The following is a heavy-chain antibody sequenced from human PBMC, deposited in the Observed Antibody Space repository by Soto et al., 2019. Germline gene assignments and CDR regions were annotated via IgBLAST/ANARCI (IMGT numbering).Heavy chain of an antibody. CDR1: GFTFSNAW. CDR3: TTELWFGVVPFDY. Sequence: VGSLRLSCAASGFTFSNAWMNWVRQAPGKGLEWVGRIKSKTDGGTTDYAAPVKGRFTISRDDSKNTLYLQMNSLKTEDTAVYYCTTELWFGVVPFDYWGQGTLVTVSS. CDR2: IKSKTDGGTT. V-gene: IGHV3-15*07. J-gene: IGHJ4*02. D-gene: IGHD3-10*01.